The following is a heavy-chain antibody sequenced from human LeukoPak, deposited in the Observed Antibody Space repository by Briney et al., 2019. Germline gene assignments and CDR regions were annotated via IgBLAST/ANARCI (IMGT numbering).Heavy chain of an antibody. CDR3: ARQEYCSGGSCYTWFDP. V-gene: IGHV5-51*01. J-gene: IGHJ5*02. D-gene: IGHD2-15*01. CDR1: GYSINNYW. Sequence: GESLKISCKGSGYSINNYWIGWVRQLPGKGLEWMGIIYPADSDIRYSPSFQGQVTISADKSISTAYLQWSSLKASDTAMYYCARQEYCSGGSCYTWFDPWGQGTLVTVSS. CDR2: IYPADSDI.